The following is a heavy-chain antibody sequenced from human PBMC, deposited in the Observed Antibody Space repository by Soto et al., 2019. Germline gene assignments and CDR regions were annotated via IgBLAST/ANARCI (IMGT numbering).Heavy chain of an antibody. CDR1: GVTFSSYS. CDR2: ISSSSRYI. D-gene: IGHD3-3*01. V-gene: IGHV3-21*01. J-gene: IGHJ3*02. Sequence: GGSLRLSCAASGVTFSSYSMNWVRQAPGKGLEWVSSISSSSRYIYYADSVKGRFTISRDNAKNSLYLQMNSLRAEDTVVYYCARDNVFAVLKNRYDFWSGYSHAFDIWGQGTMVTVSS. CDR3: ARDNVFAVLKNRYDFWSGYSHAFDI.